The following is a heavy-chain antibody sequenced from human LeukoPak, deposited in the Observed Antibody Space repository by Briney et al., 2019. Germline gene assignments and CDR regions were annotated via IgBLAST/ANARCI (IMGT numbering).Heavy chain of an antibody. V-gene: IGHV3-7*05. D-gene: IGHD6-13*01. CDR2: IKKDGSEK. Sequence: GCSLRLSCIASTLTLNNYWMSWVRQAPAKGMEWVANIKKDGSEKYHVDSVKGRFTISRDNAKNSLYLQMNSLRAEDTAVYYCASRAGYTGSWSAFDYWGQGTLVTVSS. J-gene: IGHJ4*02. CDR3: ASRAGYTGSWSAFDY. CDR1: TLTLNNYW.